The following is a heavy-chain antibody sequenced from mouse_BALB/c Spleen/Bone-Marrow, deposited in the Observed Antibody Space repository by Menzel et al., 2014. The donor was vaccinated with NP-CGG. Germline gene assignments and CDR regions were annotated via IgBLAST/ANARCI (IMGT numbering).Heavy chain of an antibody. CDR1: GFTFSSFG. V-gene: IGHV5-17*02. J-gene: IGHJ4*01. CDR2: ISSGSSTI. D-gene: IGHD2-1*01. CDR3: ARSRGNYLYYAMDY. Sequence: EVQRVESGGGLVQPGGSRKLSCAASGFTFSSFGMHWVRQAPEKGLEWVAYISSGSSTIYYADTVKGRFTISRDNPKNTLFLQMTSLGSEDTAMYYCARSRGNYLYYAMDYWGQGTSVTVSS.